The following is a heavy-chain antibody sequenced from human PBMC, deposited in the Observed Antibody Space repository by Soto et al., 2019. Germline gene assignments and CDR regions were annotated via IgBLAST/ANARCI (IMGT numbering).Heavy chain of an antibody. CDR1: GGFTSTNNW. D-gene: IGHD3-10*01. CDR3: ARSPPSSYYGGSGTFDY. Sequence: QLQLQESGPGLVRPSGTLSLTCAVSGGFTSTNNWWSWVRQPPGKGLEWIGDAYHSGSTEYNPSLKSRGSISVDKSKNQTSLKLTSATAADTAVYYCARSPPSSYYGGSGTFDYWGQGTLVTVSS. J-gene: IGHJ4*02. CDR2: AYHSGST. V-gene: IGHV4-4*02.